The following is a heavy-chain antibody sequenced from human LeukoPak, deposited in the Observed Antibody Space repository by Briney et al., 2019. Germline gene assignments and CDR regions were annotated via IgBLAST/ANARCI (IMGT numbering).Heavy chain of an antibody. D-gene: IGHD1-26*01. Sequence: GGSLRLSCAASGFTFSNAWMSWVRQAPGKGLEWVGRMKSKTDGGTTDYAAPVKGRFTISRDDSKNTLYLQMNSLKTEDTAVYYCTTAPGPATPFDYWGQGTLVTVSS. V-gene: IGHV3-15*01. CDR1: GFTFSNAW. CDR3: TTAPGPATPFDY. J-gene: IGHJ4*02. CDR2: MKSKTDGGTT.